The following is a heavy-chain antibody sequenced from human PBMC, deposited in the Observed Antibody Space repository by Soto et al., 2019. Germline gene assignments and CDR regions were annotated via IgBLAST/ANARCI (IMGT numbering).Heavy chain of an antibody. CDR3: ARDPSYYGMDV. V-gene: IGHV1-2*04. CDR2: INPNSGGT. Sequence: GASVKVSCKASGYTSTGYYMHWVRQAPGQGLEWMGWINPNSGGTNYAQKFQGWVTMTRDTSISTAYMELSRLRSEDTAVYYCARDPSYYGMDVWGQGTTVTVSS. J-gene: IGHJ6*02. CDR1: GYTSTGYY.